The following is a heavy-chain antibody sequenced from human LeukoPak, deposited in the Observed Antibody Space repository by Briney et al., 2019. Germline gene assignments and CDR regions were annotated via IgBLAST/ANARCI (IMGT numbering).Heavy chain of an antibody. D-gene: IGHD3-10*01. CDR2: IKQDGSEK. CDR3: ANILTMVRGVIPVDY. J-gene: IGHJ4*02. Sequence: GGSLRLSCAASGFKFSSNWMSWVRQAPGKGLEWVANIKQDGSEKYYVDSVKGRFTISRDNAKNSLYLQMNSLRAEDTAVYYCANILTMVRGVIPVDYWGQGTLVTVSS. CDR1: GFKFSSNW. V-gene: IGHV3-7*01.